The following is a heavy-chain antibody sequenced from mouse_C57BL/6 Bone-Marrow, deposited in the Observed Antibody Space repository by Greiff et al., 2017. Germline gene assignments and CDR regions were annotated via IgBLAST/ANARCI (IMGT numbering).Heavy chain of an antibody. CDR2: IHPSDSDT. J-gene: IGHJ3*01. Sequence: QVQLQQPGAELVKPGASVKVSCKASGYTFTSYWMHWVKQRPGQGLEWIGRIHPSDSDTNYNQKFKGKATLTVDKSSSTAYMQLSSLTSEDSAVYYWAINPSWAWFAYWGQGTLVTVSA. CDR1: GYTFTSYW. CDR3: AINPSWAWFAY. D-gene: IGHD4-1*01. V-gene: IGHV1-74*01.